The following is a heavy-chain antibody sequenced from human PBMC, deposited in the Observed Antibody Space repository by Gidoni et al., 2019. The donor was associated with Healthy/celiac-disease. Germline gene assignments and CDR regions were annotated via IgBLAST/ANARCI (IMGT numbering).Heavy chain of an antibody. V-gene: IGHV3-21*01. CDR3: ARDVPDYYYGMDV. D-gene: IGHD3-10*02. J-gene: IGHJ6*02. CDR2: ISSSSSYI. Sequence: EVQLVESGGGLVKPGGSLRLSCAASGCTFSSYSMNWVRQAPGKGLEWVSSISSSSSYIYYADSVKGRFTISRDNAKNSLYLQMNSLRAEDTAVYYCARDVPDYYYGMDVWGQGTTVTVSS. CDR1: GCTFSSYS.